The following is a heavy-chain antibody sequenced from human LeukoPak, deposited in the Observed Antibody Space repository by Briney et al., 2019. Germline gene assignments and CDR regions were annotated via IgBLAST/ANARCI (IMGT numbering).Heavy chain of an antibody. CDR1: GITFRNYW. CDR3: ATEPGIGYAFDN. Sequence: GGSLRLSCVASGITFRNYWMSWVRQAPGKGLEWVANINPDGSEKNYAHSVKGRFTISRDNAKNSVSLQMNSLTAQDTAVYYCATEPGIGYAFDNWGQGTMVTVSS. D-gene: IGHD3-10*01. CDR2: INPDGSEK. J-gene: IGHJ3*02. V-gene: IGHV3-7*01.